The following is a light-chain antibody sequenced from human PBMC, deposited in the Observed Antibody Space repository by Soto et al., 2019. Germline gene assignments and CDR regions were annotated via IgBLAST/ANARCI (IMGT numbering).Light chain of an antibody. CDR2: DAS. V-gene: IGKV1-5*01. CDR3: QQYNSYSPT. CDR1: QTISSW. J-gene: IGKJ1*01. Sequence: DIQMTQSPSTLSGSVGDRVTITCRASQTISSWLAWYQQKPGKAPKLLIYDASSLESGVPSRFSGSGSGTEFTLTISSLQPDDFATYYCQQYNSYSPTFGQGTKVGI.